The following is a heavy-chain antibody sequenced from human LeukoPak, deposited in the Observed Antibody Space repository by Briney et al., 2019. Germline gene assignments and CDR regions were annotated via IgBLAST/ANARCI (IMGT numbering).Heavy chain of an antibody. V-gene: IGHV4-39*01. CDR1: GGSISSSSYY. Sequence: PSETLSLTCTVSGGSISSSSYYWGWIRQPPGKGLEWIGSIYYSGSTYYNPSLKSRVTISVDTPKNQFSLKLSSVTAADTAVYYCASCYDFWSGYCFDYWGQGTLVTVSS. CDR3: ASCYDFWSGYCFDY. D-gene: IGHD3-3*01. CDR2: IYYSGST. J-gene: IGHJ4*02.